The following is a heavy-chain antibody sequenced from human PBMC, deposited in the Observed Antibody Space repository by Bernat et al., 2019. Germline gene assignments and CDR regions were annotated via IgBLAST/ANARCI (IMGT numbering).Heavy chain of an antibody. V-gene: IGHV3-30-3*01. D-gene: IGHD3-22*01. J-gene: IGHJ4*02. CDR1: GFTFSSYA. CDR3: ASEVYYYDSSGYYPRVDY. Sequence: QVQLVESGGGVVQPGRSLRLSCAASGFTFSSYAMHWVRQAPGKGLEWVAVISYDGSNKYYADSVKGRFTISRDNSKNTLYLQMNSLRAEDTAVYYCASEVYYYDSSGYYPRVDYWGQGTLVTVSS. CDR2: ISYDGSNK.